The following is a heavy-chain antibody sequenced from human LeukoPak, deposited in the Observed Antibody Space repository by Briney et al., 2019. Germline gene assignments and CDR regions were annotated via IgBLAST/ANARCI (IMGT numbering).Heavy chain of an antibody. CDR3: AREGYSSSWYSGGAFDI. CDR1: GGSISSGSYY. D-gene: IGHD6-13*01. V-gene: IGHV4-61*02. CDR2: IYTSGST. J-gene: IGHJ3*02. Sequence: SETLSLTCTVSGGSISSGSYYWSWIRQPAGKGLEWIGRIYTSGSTNYNPSLKSRVTISVDTSKNQFSLKLSSVTAADTAVYYCAREGYSSSWYSGGAFDIWGQGTMVTVSS.